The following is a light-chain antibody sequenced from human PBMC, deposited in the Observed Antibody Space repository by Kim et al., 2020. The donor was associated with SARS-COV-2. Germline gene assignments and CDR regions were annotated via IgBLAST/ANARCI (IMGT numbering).Light chain of an antibody. CDR2: EDS. CDR1: SANMAYNC. Sequence: GYTVTISCPRSSANMAYNCVQWDQARRGSAHHMVIYEDSERPSGVTYRFSGSIDTSSGSASLTVAGRKTEDEADYSCQSYDISNVIFGGGTKLTVL. V-gene: IGLV6-57*03. CDR3: QSYDISNVI. J-gene: IGLJ2*01.